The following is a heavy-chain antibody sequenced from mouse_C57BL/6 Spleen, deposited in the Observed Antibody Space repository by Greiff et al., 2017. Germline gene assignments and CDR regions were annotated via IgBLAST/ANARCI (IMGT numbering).Heavy chain of an antibody. CDR2: ISTGSSTV. CDR3: ARGGTTGYFDV. J-gene: IGHJ1*03. Sequence: EVKVVESGGGLVKPGGSLKLSCAASGFTFSDYGMHWVRQAPEKGLEWVAFISTGSSTVYYADPVKGRFTISRDNAKNTLFLQMTSRRSEDTAMYYCARGGTTGYFDVWGTGTTVTVSS. D-gene: IGHD1-1*01. V-gene: IGHV5-17*01. CDR1: GFTFSDYG.